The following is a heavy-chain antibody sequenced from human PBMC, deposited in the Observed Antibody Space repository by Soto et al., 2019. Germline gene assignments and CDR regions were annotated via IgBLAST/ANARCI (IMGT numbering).Heavy chain of an antibody. CDR2: IYYSGST. D-gene: IGHD2-8*01. J-gene: IGHJ6*02. Sequence: TLPLTCTVSGASISSGGYYWRWIRQHQAKGLEWIGYIYYSGSTYYNPSLKSRVTISVDTSKNQFSLKLSSVTAADTAVYYCARDLHVSENYYYYGMDVWGQGTTVTVSS. V-gene: IGHV4-31*03. CDR3: ARDLHVSENYYYYGMDV. CDR1: GASISSGGYY.